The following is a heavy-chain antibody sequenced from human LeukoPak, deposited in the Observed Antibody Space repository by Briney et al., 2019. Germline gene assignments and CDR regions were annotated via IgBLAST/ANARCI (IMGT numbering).Heavy chain of an antibody. D-gene: IGHD2-2*02. J-gene: IGHJ4*02. CDR2: ITGSGGSS. Sequence: GALSLSCAASGFTFASYAMTWVRQAPGKGLEWVAAITGSGGSSFHAGSVKGRFTISRDNSKNTLYLQMDSLRAEDTALYYCAKGSSTSCYTGLDYWGQGTLVTVSS. CDR1: GFTFASYA. CDR3: AKGSSTSCYTGLDY. V-gene: IGHV3-23*01.